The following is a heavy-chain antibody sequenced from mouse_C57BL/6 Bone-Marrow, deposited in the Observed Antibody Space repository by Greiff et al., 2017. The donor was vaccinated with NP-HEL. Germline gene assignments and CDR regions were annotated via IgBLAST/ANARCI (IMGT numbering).Heavy chain of an antibody. Sequence: VKLQQSGAELARPGASVKLSCKASGYTFTSYGISWVKQRTGQGLEWIGEIYPRSGNTYYNEKFKGKATLTADKSSSTAYMELRSLTSEDSAVYFCARGYYGSSYYWYFDDWGTGTTVTVSS. D-gene: IGHD1-1*01. CDR3: ARGYYGSSYYWYFDD. CDR2: IYPRSGNT. J-gene: IGHJ1*03. CDR1: GYTFTSYG. V-gene: IGHV1-81*01.